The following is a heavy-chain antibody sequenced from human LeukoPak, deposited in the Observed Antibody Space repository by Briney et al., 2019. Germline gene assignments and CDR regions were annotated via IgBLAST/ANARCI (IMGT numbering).Heavy chain of an antibody. J-gene: IGHJ6*04. CDR3: ARGGYDFWSGYYTGISLDV. CDR1: GGSISSHY. Sequence: SETLSLTCTVSGGSISSHYWSWIRQPPGKGLEWIGYIYYSGSTNYNPSLKSRVTISVDTSKNQFSLKLSSVTAADTAVYYCARGGYDFWSGYYTGISLDVWGKGTTVTVSS. V-gene: IGHV4-59*11. D-gene: IGHD3-3*01. CDR2: IYYSGST.